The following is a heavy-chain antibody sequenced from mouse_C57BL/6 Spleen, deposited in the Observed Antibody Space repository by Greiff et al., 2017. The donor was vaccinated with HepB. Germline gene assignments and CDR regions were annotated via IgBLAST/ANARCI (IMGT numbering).Heavy chain of an antibody. CDR2: IYPGDGDP. CDR1: GYAFSSYW. Sequence: QVQLKQSGPELVKPGASVKISCKASGYAFSSYWMNWVKQRPGKGLEWIGQIYPGDGDPNYNGKFKGKATLTADTSSSTAYMQLSILTSEESAVYVFARETNWADYMDYWGQGTTLTVSS. V-gene: IGHV1-80*01. CDR3: ARETNWADYMDY. D-gene: IGHD4-1*01. J-gene: IGHJ4*01.